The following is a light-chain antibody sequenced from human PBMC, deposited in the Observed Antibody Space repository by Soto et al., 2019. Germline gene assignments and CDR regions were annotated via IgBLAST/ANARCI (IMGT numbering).Light chain of an antibody. V-gene: IGKV1-12*01. J-gene: IGKJ1*01. CDR1: QDIITW. CDR2: TAS. CDR3: QKTDSFPIN. Sequence: DIQITHSPSAVTASVVDRVTITFLASQDIITWLAWYQQKPGKAPNLLIYTASNLQSGVPSRFSGSGSGTHFTLTISSLQPEDFGTYYCQKTDSFPINFGQGTKVDIK.